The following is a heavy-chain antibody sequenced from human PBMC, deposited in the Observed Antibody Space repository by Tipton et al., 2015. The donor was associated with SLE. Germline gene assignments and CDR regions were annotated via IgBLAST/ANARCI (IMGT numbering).Heavy chain of an antibody. Sequence: LRLSCTVSGGSISSHYWSWFRQPPGKGLEWIGYVYYSGSTTNYNPSLESRVTISVDTSQNQVSLKVNSVTAADTALYFCASGRDDPHQIREEKVDYWGRGVLVTVSS. CDR3: ASGRDDPHQIREEKVDY. J-gene: IGHJ4*02. D-gene: IGHD5-24*01. CDR1: GGSISSHY. CDR2: VYYSGSTT. V-gene: IGHV4-59*11.